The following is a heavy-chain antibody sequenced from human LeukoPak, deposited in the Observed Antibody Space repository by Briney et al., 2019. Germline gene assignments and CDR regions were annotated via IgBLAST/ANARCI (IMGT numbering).Heavy chain of an antibody. D-gene: IGHD3-3*01. V-gene: IGHV4-59*11. CDR3: ARGSNYDFWTIDLGGPDVFDI. J-gene: IGHJ3*02. CDR2: IYYSGST. CDR1: GGSISSHY. Sequence: SETPSLTCTVSGGSISSHYWSWIRQPPGEGLEWSGYIYYSGSTNYNRSLKSRVTISVDTSKNQFSLKLSSVTAADTAVYYCARGSNYDFWTIDLGGPDVFDIWGQGTMVTVSS.